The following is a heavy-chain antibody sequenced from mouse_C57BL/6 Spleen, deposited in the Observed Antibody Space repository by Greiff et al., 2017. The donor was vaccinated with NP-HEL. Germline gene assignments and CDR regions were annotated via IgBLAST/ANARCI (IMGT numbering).Heavy chain of an antibody. V-gene: IGHV5-12*01. CDR3: ARHSYDYSWFAY. CDR2: ISNGGGST. J-gene: IGHJ3*01. CDR1: GFTFSDYY. Sequence: EVMLVESGGGLVQPGGSLKLSCAASGFTFSDYYMYWVRQTPEKRLEWVAYISNGGGSTYYPDTVKGRFTISRDNAKNTLYLQMSRLKSEDTAMYYCARHSYDYSWFAYWGQGTLVTVSA. D-gene: IGHD2-4*01.